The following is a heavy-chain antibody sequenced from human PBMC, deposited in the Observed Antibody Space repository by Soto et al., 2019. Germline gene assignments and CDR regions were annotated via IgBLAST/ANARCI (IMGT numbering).Heavy chain of an antibody. V-gene: IGHV3-7*01. CDR1: GFTFSSYW. CDR2: IKQDGSEK. J-gene: IGHJ4*02. D-gene: IGHD1-1*01. CDR3: ARHPSQERIWLRRFGNYFDY. Sequence: EVQLVESGGGLVQPGGSLRLSCAASGFTFSSYWMSWVRQAPGKGLEWVANIKQDGSEKYYVDSVKGRFTISRDNAKNSLHLQMNSLRAEDTAVYYCARHPSQERIWLRRFGNYFDYWGQGTLVTVSS.